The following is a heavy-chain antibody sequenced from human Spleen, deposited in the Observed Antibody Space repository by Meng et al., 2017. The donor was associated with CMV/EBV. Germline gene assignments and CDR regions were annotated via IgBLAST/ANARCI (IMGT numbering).Heavy chain of an antibody. D-gene: IGHD2-8*01. Sequence: GGSLRLSCAASGFTFSRCSMSWVRQAPGKGLEWVSSISTSSSHTFYADSVKGRFTISRDNALNSLYLQMNALGAEDTAVYYCAIRYCTNGVCPFDSWGQGTLVTVSS. CDR1: GFTFSRCS. V-gene: IGHV3-21*01. J-gene: IGHJ4*02. CDR3: AIRYCTNGVCPFDS. CDR2: ISTSSSHT.